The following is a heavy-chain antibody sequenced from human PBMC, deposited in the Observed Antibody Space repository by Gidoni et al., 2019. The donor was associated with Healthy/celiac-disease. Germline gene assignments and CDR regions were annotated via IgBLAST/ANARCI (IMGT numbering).Heavy chain of an antibody. D-gene: IGHD3-16*01. J-gene: IGHJ5*02. CDR3: ARDFGSPRGWFDP. CDR1: GYTFTSYV. Sequence: QVHLVQSGAEVKTPGASVHVSCMASGYTFTSYVLSWGRQAPGQGLEWMGWISAYNGNTNYAQKLQGRVTMTTDTSTSTAYMELRSLRSDDTAVYYCARDFGSPRGWFDPWGQGTLVTVSS. CDR2: ISAYNGNT. V-gene: IGHV1-18*01.